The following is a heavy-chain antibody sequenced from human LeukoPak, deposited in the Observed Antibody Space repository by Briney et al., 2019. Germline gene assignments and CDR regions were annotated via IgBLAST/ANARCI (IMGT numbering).Heavy chain of an antibody. CDR3: ASDGRYCSGGSCYSY. V-gene: IGHV1-69*05. Sequence: VKVSCKASGGTFSSYAISWVRQAPGQGLEWMGRIIPIFGTANYAQKFQGRVTITTDESTSTAYTELSSLRSEDTAVYYCASDGRYCSGGSCYSYWGQGTLVTVSS. CDR1: GGTFSSYA. J-gene: IGHJ4*02. D-gene: IGHD2-15*01. CDR2: IIPIFGTA.